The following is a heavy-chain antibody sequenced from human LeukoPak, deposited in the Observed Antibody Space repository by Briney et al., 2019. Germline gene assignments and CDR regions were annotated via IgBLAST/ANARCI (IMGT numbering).Heavy chain of an antibody. Sequence: ASVKVSCKASGYTFTSYGISWVRQAPGQGLEWMGWINPNSGVTKYAQNFQGRVTMARDASITTAYMELNSLRPDDTALYYCTRTSATGSRITWFDPWGQGTLITVSS. CDR2: INPNSGVT. D-gene: IGHD6-13*01. V-gene: IGHV1-2*02. J-gene: IGHJ5*02. CDR3: TRTSATGSRITWFDP. CDR1: GYTFTSYG.